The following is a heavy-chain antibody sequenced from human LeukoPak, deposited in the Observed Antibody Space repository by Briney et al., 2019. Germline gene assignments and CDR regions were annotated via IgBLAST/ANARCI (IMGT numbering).Heavy chain of an antibody. Sequence: SETLSLTCTVSGGSISSYYWSWIRQPPGKGLGWIAYIHYSGSTNYNPSLKSRVTISIDTSKNQFSLKLNSVTAADTAVYYCARGLIRQSAFDIWGQGTMVTVSS. D-gene: IGHD2-8*01. CDR2: IHYSGST. J-gene: IGHJ3*02. CDR3: ARGLIRQSAFDI. CDR1: GGSISSYY. V-gene: IGHV4-59*01.